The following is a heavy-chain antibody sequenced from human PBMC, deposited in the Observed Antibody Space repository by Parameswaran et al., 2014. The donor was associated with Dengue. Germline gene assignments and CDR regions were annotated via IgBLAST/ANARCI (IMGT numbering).Heavy chain of an antibody. V-gene: IGHV3-23*01. CDR2: ISGSGGST. CDR3: AKGMYYDFWSGYGCFDY. CDR1: GFTFSSYA. J-gene: IGHJ4*02. Sequence: QAGGSLRLSCAASGFTFSSYAMSWVRQAPGKGLEWVSAISGSGGSTYYADSVKGRFTISRDNSKNTLYLQMNSLRAEDTAVYYCAKGMYYDFWSGYGCFDYWGQGTLVTVSS. D-gene: IGHD3-3*01.